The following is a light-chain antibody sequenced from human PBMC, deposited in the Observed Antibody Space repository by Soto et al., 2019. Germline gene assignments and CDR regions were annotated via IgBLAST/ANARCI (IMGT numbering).Light chain of an antibody. V-gene: IGKV1-5*01. Sequence: DIQMTQSPSTLSASVGDRVTISCRASQTISNWLAWYQQKPGKAPKLLIYDASSLESGVPSRFSGSGSGTDFTLTISCLQSEDFATYYCLQHKSYPRTFGQGTKVDIK. CDR3: LQHKSYPRT. J-gene: IGKJ1*01. CDR1: QTISNW. CDR2: DAS.